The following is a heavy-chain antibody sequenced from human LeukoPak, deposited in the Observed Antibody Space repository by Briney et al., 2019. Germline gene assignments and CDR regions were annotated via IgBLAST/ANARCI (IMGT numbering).Heavy chain of an antibody. Sequence: GGSLRLSCAASGFTFSSYGMHWVRQAPGKGLEWVAVISYDGSNKYYADSVKGRFTISRDNSENTLYLQMNSLRAEDTAVYYCAKTPHYWGQGTLVTVSS. CDR2: ISYDGSNK. CDR1: GFTFSSYG. V-gene: IGHV3-30*18. J-gene: IGHJ4*02. CDR3: AKTPHY.